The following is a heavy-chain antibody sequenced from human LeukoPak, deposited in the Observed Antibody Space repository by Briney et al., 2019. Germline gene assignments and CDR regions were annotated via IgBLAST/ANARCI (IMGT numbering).Heavy chain of an antibody. V-gene: IGHV1-69*02. CDR2: IIPILGIA. Sequence: KVSCKASGGTFSSYTISWVRQAPGQGLEWMGRIIPILGIANYAQKFQGRVTITADKSTSTAYMEPSSLRSEDTAVYYCARTRGSSGYYFPYYFDYWGQGTLVTVSS. J-gene: IGHJ4*02. D-gene: IGHD3-22*01. CDR1: GGTFSSYT. CDR3: ARTRGSSGYYFPYYFDY.